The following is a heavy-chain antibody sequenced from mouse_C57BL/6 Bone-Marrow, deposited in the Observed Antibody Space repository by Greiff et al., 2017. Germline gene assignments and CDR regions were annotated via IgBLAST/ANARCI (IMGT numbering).Heavy chain of an antibody. V-gene: IGHV1-81*01. CDR2: IYPRSGNT. CDR1: GYTFTSYG. J-gene: IGHJ1*03. D-gene: IGHD1-1*01. CDR3: ARETVVAHWYFDV. Sequence: QVQLKESGAELARPGASVKLSCKASGYTFTSYGISWVKQRTGQGLEWIGEIYPRSGNTYYNEKFKGKATLTADKSSSTAYMELRSLTSEYSAVYFCARETVVAHWYFDVWGTGTTVTVSS.